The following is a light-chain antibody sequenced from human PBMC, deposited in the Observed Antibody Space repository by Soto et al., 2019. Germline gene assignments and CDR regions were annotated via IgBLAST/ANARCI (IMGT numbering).Light chain of an antibody. Sequence: EIVLTQSPGTLSLSPGERATLSCRASQSVSSSYLAWYQQKPGQAPRLLIYGASSRATGIPDRFSGSGSGTDFTLTISRLEPEDFAVYYCQQYGSSPSFGQGTKVXIK. CDR1: QSVSSSY. CDR2: GAS. J-gene: IGKJ1*01. CDR3: QQYGSSPS. V-gene: IGKV3-20*01.